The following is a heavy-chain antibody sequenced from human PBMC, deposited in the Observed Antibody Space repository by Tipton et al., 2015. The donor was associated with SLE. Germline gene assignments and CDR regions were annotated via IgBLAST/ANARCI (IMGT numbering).Heavy chain of an antibody. J-gene: IGHJ3*02. CDR2: IYYSGST. Sequence: TLSLTCTVSGGSISSHYWSWIRQPPGRGLEWIGYIYYSGSTNYNPSLKSRVTISVDTSKNQFSLKLSSVTAADTAVYYCARTARAMRAFDIWGQGTMVTVSS. CDR3: ARTARAMRAFDI. V-gene: IGHV4-59*08. CDR1: GGSISSHY.